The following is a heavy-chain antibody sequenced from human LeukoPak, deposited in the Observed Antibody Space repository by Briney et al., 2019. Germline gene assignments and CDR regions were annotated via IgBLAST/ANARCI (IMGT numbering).Heavy chain of an antibody. CDR2: INPSDGST. V-gene: IGHV1-46*01. CDR1: GYTFTSYY. J-gene: IGHJ4*02. D-gene: IGHD3-22*01. Sequence: ASVKVSCKASGYTFTSYYIHWVRQAPGQGLEWMGIINPSDGSTSYAQNFQGRVTMTRDTSTSTLYMELSSLRSEDTAVYFCARVAYYASSVHSFDYWGQGTLVTVSS. CDR3: ARVAYYASSVHSFDY.